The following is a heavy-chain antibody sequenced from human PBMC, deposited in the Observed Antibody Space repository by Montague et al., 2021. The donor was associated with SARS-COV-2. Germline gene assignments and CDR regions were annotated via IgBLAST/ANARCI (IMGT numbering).Heavy chain of an antibody. D-gene: IGHD2-21*02. J-gene: IGHJ4*02. Sequence: QSGAEVKKSGESLRISCRGSGYDFTTYWISWVRQMPGKGLEWIGRINPADSRTNYSPSFQGQVTISVDKSITTAYLQWSSLKASDTAMYFCARSQHCGSDGYLASGGQGSLVTVSS. CDR3: ARSQHCGSDGYLAS. V-gene: IGHV5-10-1*01. CDR2: INPADSRT. CDR1: GYDFTTYW.